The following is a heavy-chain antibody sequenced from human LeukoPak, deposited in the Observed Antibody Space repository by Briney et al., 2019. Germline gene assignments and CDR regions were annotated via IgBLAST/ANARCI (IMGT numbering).Heavy chain of an antibody. D-gene: IGHD1-26*01. J-gene: IGHJ4*02. V-gene: IGHV4-38-2*01. Sequence: SETLSLTCAVSGYSISSGYYWGWIRQPPGKGLEWIGSIYHSGSTYYHPSLKSRVTISVDTSKNQFSLKLSSVTAADTAVYYCARLRVGTQYYFDYWGQGTLVTVSS. CDR1: GYSISSGYY. CDR3: ARLRVGTQYYFDY. CDR2: IYHSGST.